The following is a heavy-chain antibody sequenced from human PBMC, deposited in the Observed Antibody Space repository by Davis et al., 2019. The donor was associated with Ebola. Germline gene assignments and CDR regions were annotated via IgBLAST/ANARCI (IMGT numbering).Heavy chain of an antibody. D-gene: IGHD4/OR15-4a*01. CDR2: MNPDSGNT. J-gene: IGHJ2*01. Sequence: AAPVKVSCKASGYTFTSNDINWVRQATGQGLEWMGWMNPDSGNTGYASKFQGRVTMTRNNSITTAYMELSSLTSEDTAVYYCARPIEKRCSPGCFDLWGRGTLVTVSS. CDR3: ARPIEKRCSPGCFDL. V-gene: IGHV1-8*01. CDR1: GYTFTSND.